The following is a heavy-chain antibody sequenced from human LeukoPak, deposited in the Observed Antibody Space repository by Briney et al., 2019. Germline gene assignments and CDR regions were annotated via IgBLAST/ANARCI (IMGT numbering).Heavy chain of an antibody. D-gene: IGHD5-12*01. V-gene: IGHV7-4-1*02. J-gene: IGHJ3*02. CDR2: INTNTGIP. Sequence: ASVKVSCKASGYTFTSYAMNWVRQAPGQGLEWMGWINTNTGIPTYAQGFTGRFVFSLDTSVSTAYLQISSLKAEDTAVYYCARGGAYSGRSGVAVFAFDIWGQGTMVTVSS. CDR1: GYTFTSYA. CDR3: ARGGAYSGRSGVAVFAFDI.